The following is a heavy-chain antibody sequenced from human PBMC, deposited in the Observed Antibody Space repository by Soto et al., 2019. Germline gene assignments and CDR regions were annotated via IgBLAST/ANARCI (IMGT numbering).Heavy chain of an antibody. D-gene: IGHD2-2*01. CDR2: INHSGST. V-gene: IGHV4-34*01. CDR1: GGSFSGYY. CDR3: ARGRVPAAITYYYGTDV. Sequence: SETLSLTCAVYGGSFSGYYWSWIRQPPGKGLEWIGEINHSGSTNYNPSLKSRVTISVDTSKNQFSLKLSSVTAADTAVYYCARGRVPAAITYYYGTDVWGQGTTVTVSS. J-gene: IGHJ6*02.